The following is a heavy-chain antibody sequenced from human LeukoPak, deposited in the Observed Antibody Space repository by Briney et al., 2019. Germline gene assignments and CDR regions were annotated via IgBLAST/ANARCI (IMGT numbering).Heavy chain of an antibody. Sequence: SETLSLTCTVSGGSVSDYYWSWIRQPAGKGLEWVGRIHSTGNTDYNPALETRVTLSIDTSKNQFSLKLSSVTAADTAVYYCARVDAISWYYFDSWGLGTLVTVSP. CDR2: IHSTGNT. V-gene: IGHV4-4*07. D-gene: IGHD6-13*01. CDR3: ARVDAISWYYFDS. CDR1: GGSVSDYY. J-gene: IGHJ4*02.